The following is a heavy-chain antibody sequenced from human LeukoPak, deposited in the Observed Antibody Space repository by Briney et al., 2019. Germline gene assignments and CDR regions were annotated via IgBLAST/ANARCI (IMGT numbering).Heavy chain of an antibody. CDR3: AKEGPYYDSSGYYLDY. V-gene: IGHV3-30-3*01. J-gene: IGHJ4*02. Sequence: GRSLRLSCAASGFTFSSYAMHWVRQAPGKGLEWVAVISYDGSNKYYADSVKGRFTISRDNSKNTLYLQMNSLRAEDTALYYCAKEGPYYDSSGYYLDYWGQGTLVTVSS. CDR1: GFTFSSYA. D-gene: IGHD3-22*01. CDR2: ISYDGSNK.